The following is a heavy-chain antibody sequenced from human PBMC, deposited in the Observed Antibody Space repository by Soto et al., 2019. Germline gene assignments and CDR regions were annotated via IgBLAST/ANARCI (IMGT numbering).Heavy chain of an antibody. CDR3: AKGLGSSSVSPIDY. Sequence: GGSLRLSCAASGFTYDDYAMHWVRQAPGKGLEWVSGISWNSGSIVYADSVKGRFTISRDNAKNSLCLQMNSLRAEDTALYYCAKGLGSSSVSPIDYWGQGTLVTVSS. V-gene: IGHV3-9*01. D-gene: IGHD6-6*01. J-gene: IGHJ4*02. CDR2: ISWNSGSI. CDR1: GFTYDDYA.